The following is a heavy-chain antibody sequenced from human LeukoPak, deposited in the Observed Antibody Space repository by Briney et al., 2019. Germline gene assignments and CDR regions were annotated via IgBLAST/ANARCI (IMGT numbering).Heavy chain of an antibody. CDR1: GFTFRSHS. V-gene: IGHV3-48*02. CDR3: VREPTLSVGGFDY. J-gene: IGHJ4*02. CDR2: ISSSSKTI. D-gene: IGHD1-26*01. Sequence: GGSLRLSCAASGFTFRSHSMNWVRQAPGKGLEWVSYISSSSKTIYYADSVKGRFSISRGNAKNSLYLQMNSLRDEDTAVYYCVREPTLSVGGFDYWGQGTLVSVSS.